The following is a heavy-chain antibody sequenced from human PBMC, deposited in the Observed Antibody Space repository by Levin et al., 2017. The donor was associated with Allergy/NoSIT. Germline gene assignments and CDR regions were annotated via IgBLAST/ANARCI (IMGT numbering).Heavy chain of an antibody. J-gene: IGHJ4*02. CDR2: INPNSGGT. V-gene: IGHV1-2*02. Sequence: GESLKISCKASGYTFTGYYMHWVRQAPGQGLEWMGWINPNSGGTNYAQKFQGRVTMTRDTSISTAYMELSRLRSDDTALYYCARGGIPRAHPPPDYWGQGTLVTVSS. CDR1: GYTFTGYY. D-gene: IGHD3-16*01. CDR3: ARGGIPRAHPPPDY.